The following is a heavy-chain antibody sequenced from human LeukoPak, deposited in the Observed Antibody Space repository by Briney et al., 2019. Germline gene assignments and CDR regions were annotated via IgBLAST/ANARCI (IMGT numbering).Heavy chain of an antibody. J-gene: IGHJ6*02. CDR2: IIPILGIA. Sequence: SVKVSCKASGGTFSSYAISWVRQAPGQGLEWMGRIIPILGIANYAQKSQGRVTITADKSTSTAYMELSSLRSEDTAVYYCATSPPHIGAHYYYYGMDVWGQGTTVTVSS. V-gene: IGHV1-69*04. CDR3: ATSPPHIGAHYYYYGMDV. CDR1: GGTFSSYA. D-gene: IGHD5-12*01.